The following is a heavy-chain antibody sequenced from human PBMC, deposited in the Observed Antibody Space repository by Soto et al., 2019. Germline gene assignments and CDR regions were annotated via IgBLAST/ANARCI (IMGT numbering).Heavy chain of an antibody. CDR2: FDPEDGET. CDR3: ASSSITMIVVVTQGSFDY. CDR1: GYTLTELS. J-gene: IGHJ4*02. V-gene: IGHV1-24*01. D-gene: IGHD3-22*01. Sequence: ASVKVSCKVSGYTLTELSMHWVRQAPGKGLEWMGGFDPEDGETIYAQKFQGRVTMTEDTSTDTAYMELSSLRSEDTAVYYCASSSITMIVVVTQGSFDYWGQGTLVTVSS.